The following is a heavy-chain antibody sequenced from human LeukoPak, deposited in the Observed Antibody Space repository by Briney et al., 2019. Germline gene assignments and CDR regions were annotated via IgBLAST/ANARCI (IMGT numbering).Heavy chain of an antibody. D-gene: IGHD3-22*01. Sequence: GGSLRLSCAASGFTFSSSGMHWVRQAPGKGLEWVAVIWYDGSNRYYADPVKGRFTVSRDNSKNTLYLQMNSLRAEDTAVYYCARAKGVSTGYRPTDYWGQGTLVTVSS. CDR1: GFTFSSSG. CDR3: ARAKGVSTGYRPTDY. CDR2: IWYDGSNR. V-gene: IGHV3-33*08. J-gene: IGHJ4*02.